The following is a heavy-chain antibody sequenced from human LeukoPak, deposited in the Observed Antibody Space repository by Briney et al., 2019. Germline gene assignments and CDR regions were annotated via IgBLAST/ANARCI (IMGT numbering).Heavy chain of an antibody. J-gene: IGHJ4*02. Sequence: GGSLRLSCAASGFTFSSYSMNWVRQAPGKGLEWVAIIWSDGSNEVYIESVKGRFTISRDNSKNTLYLHMNSLRGEDTAMYFCARGCGGGPGCYILDYWGQGTLVTVSS. CDR3: ARGCGGGPGCYILDY. CDR2: IWSDGSNE. CDR1: GFTFSSYS. D-gene: IGHD2-15*01. V-gene: IGHV3-33*08.